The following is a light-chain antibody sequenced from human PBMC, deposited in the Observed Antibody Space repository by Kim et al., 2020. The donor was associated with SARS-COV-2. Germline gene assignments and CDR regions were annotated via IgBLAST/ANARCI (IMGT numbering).Light chain of an antibody. CDR2: QDS. CDR1: KLGDKY. J-gene: IGLJ1*01. CDR3: QAWDSSTAPYV. V-gene: IGLV3-1*01. Sequence: QGQTASIPCSGDKLGDKYACWYQQKPGQSPVLVIYQDSKRPSGIPERFSGSNSGNTATLTISGTQAMDEADYYCQAWDSSTAPYVFGTGTKVTVL.